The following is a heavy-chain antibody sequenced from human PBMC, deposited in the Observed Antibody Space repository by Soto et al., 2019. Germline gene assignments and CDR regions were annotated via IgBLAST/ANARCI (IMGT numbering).Heavy chain of an antibody. V-gene: IGHV3-13*01. CDR2: FGSAGET. CDR3: TRKTPTNGMAV. Sequence: EVQLVESGGGLVQPGGSLSLSCAASGFTLGGSNIHWVRQATGKGLEWVSGFGSAGETYYEDSVKGRFTISRENAKNSLYLQMNSLRVGDTAVYYCTRKTPTNGMAVWGQGTTVNVSS. J-gene: IGHJ6*02. CDR1: GFTLGGSN. D-gene: IGHD2-15*01.